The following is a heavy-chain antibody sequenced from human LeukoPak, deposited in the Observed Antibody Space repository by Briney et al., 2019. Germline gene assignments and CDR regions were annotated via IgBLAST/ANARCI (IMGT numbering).Heavy chain of an antibody. CDR3: ARETPDSAFDI. CDR1: GFTFSSYD. CDR2: IGTAGDT. V-gene: IGHV3-13*01. D-gene: IGHD1-14*01. J-gene: IGHJ3*02. Sequence: GGSLRLSCAASGFTFSSYDMHWVRQATGKGPEWVSAIGTAGDTYYPGSVKGRFTISRENAKNSLYLQMNSLRAGDTAVYYCARETPDSAFDIWGQGTMVTVSS.